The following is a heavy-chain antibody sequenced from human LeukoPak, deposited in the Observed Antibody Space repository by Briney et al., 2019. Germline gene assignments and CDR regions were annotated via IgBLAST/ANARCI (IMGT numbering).Heavy chain of an antibody. D-gene: IGHD5-12*01. CDR1: GGSISSYY. CDR3: ARSGYDRYYYYMDV. V-gene: IGHV4-4*07. Sequence: SETLSLTCTVSGGSISSYYWSWIRQPAGKGLEWIGRIYTSGSTNYNPSLKSRVTMSVDTSKNQFSLKLSSVTAADTTVYYCARSGYDRYYYYMDVWGKGTTVTVSS. J-gene: IGHJ6*03. CDR2: IYTSGST.